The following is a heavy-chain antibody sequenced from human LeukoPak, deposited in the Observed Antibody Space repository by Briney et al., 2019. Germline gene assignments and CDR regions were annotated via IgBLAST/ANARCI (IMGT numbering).Heavy chain of an antibody. CDR2: IYYSGST. CDR3: ARGSYGDPPDY. D-gene: IGHD4-17*01. Sequence: PSETLSLTCTVSGGSISSSSYYWGWIRQPPGKGLEWIGSIYYSGSTYYNPSLKSRVTISVDTSKNQFSLKLSSVTAADTAVYYCARGSYGDPPDYWGQGTLVTVSS. J-gene: IGHJ4*02. V-gene: IGHV4-39*01. CDR1: GGSISSSSYY.